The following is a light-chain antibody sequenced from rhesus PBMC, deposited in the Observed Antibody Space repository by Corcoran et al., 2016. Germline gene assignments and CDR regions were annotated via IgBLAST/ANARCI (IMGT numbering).Light chain of an antibody. CDR2: AAS. J-gene: IGKJ1*01. CDR3: QHYYNNPRT. V-gene: IGKV1S12*01. Sequence: DIQMTQSPSALSASVGDRVTISCRASQNIYSHFAWYQQKPGKAPKLLIYAASTLQSGIPYRFSGSKSGTDFTLTISSLQPEDSAAYYCQHYYNNPRTFGQGTKVEVK. CDR1: QNIYSH.